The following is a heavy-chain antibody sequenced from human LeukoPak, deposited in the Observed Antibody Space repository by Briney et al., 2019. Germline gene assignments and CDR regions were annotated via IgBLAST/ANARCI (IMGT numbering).Heavy chain of an antibody. CDR1: GFTFSTYS. J-gene: IGHJ4*02. Sequence: GRSLRLSCAASGFTFSTYSMNWVRQAPGKGLEWLSYISSTSGTIYYADSVKGRFTISRDNAKNSLFLQMNSLRDEDTAVYYCALTFHGEWLLRKPFDYWGQGTLVTVSS. CDR3: ALTFHGEWLLRKPFDY. D-gene: IGHD6-19*01. CDR2: ISSTSGTI. V-gene: IGHV3-48*02.